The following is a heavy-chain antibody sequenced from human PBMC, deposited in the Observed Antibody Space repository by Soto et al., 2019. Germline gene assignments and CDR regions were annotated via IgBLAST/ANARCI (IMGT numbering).Heavy chain of an antibody. J-gene: IGHJ4*02. V-gene: IGHV4-34*01. CDR1: GGSFSGYY. CDR3: ARGRVDFDY. CDR2: INHSGST. Sequence: SETLSLTCAVYGGSFSGYYWSWIRQPPGKGLEWIGEINHSGSTNYNPSLKSRVTISVDTSKNQFSLKLSSVTAADTAVYYCARGRVDFDYWGQGTLVTVSS.